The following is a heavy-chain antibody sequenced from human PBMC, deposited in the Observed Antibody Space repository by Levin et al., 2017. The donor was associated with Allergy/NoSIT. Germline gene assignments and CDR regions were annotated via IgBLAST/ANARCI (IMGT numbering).Heavy chain of an antibody. CDR3: ARGRRIVVQFDP. CDR1: GGSFSGYY. V-gene: IGHV4-34*01. D-gene: IGHD1-26*01. CDR2: INHSGST. Sequence: SCAVYGGSFSGYYWSWIRQPPGKGLEWIGEINHSGSTNYNPSLKSRVTISVDTSKNQFSLKLSSVTAADTAVYYCARGRRIVVQFDPWGQGTLVTVSS. J-gene: IGHJ5*02.